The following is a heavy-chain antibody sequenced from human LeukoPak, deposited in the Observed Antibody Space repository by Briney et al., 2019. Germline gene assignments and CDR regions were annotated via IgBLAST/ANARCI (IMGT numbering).Heavy chain of an antibody. CDR2: ISSSGSTI. CDR1: GFTFSDYY. V-gene: IGHV3-11*04. J-gene: IGHJ4*02. Sequence: PGGSLRLSCAASGFTFSDYYMSWIRQAPGKGLEWVSYISSSGSTIYYADSVKGRFTISRDNVKNSLYLQMNSPRAEDTAVYYCARDEYYYDSSTGFDYWGQGTLVTVSS. CDR3: ARDEYYYDSSTGFDY. D-gene: IGHD3-22*01.